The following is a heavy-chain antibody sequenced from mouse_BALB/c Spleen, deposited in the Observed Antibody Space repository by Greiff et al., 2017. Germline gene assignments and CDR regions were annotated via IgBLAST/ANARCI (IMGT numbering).Heavy chain of an antibody. J-gene: IGHJ4*01. Sequence: EVKLVASGGGLVQPGGSRKLSCAASGFTFSSFGMHWVRQAPEKGLEWVAYISSGSSTIYYADTVKGRFTISRDNPKNTLFLQMTSLRSEDTAMYYCARGGGNYNYAMDYWGQGTSVTVSS. CDR1: GFTFSSFG. CDR2: ISSGSSTI. V-gene: IGHV5-17*02. CDR3: ARGGGNYNYAMDY. D-gene: IGHD2-1*01.